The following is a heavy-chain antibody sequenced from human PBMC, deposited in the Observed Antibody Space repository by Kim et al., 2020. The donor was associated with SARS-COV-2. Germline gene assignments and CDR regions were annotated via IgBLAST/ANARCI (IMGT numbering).Heavy chain of an antibody. J-gene: IGHJ5*02. D-gene: IGHD3-22*01. CDR2: INPNSGGT. V-gene: IGHV1-2*02. CDR1: GYTFTGYY. Sequence: ASVKVSCKASGYTFTGYYMHWVRQAPGQGLEWMGWINPNSGGTNYAQKFQGRVTMTRDTSISTAYMELSRLRSDDTAVYYCARPGNYYDSSGYYGTWFDPWGQGTLVTVSS. CDR3: ARPGNYYDSSGYYGTWFDP.